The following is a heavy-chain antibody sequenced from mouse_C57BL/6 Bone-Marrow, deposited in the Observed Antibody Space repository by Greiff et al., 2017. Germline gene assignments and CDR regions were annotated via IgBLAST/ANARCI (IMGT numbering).Heavy chain of an antibody. Sequence: VQLKESGGDLVKPGGSLKLSCAASGFTFSSYGMSWVRQTPEKRLEWVATISSGGSYTDYPDSVKGRFTIYRDNAKNTLYRQMSILKSEDTAMYYCARQGITTVVAPYYFDYWGQGTTLTGSS. CDR1: GFTFSSYG. J-gene: IGHJ2*01. V-gene: IGHV5-6*01. CDR3: ARQGITTVVAPYYFDY. CDR2: ISSGGSYT. D-gene: IGHD1-1*01.